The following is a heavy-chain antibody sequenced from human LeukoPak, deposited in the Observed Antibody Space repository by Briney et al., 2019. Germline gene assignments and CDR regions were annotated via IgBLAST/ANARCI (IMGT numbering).Heavy chain of an antibody. D-gene: IGHD4-11*01. CDR2: ISGYNGYT. J-gene: IGHJ4*02. CDR3: ARFDYSNYEAYFDY. Sequence: ASVTLTCNVSGGSFISYANNWFRQAPGHGLEWMGWISGYNGYTKYAQKVQGRVTMTTDTSTSTAFMELRSLRSDDTAVYYCARFDYSNYEAYFDYWGQGTLVTVSS. CDR1: GGSFISYA. V-gene: IGHV1-18*01.